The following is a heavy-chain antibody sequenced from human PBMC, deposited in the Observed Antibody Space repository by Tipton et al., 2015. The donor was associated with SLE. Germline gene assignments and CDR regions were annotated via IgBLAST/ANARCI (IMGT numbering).Heavy chain of an antibody. CDR3: AKGIDYSLAYYFYMDV. J-gene: IGHJ6*03. CDR1: GFTFSSYA. D-gene: IGHD4-11*01. V-gene: IGHV3-30-3*01. CDR2: ISYDGSNK. Sequence: SLRLSCAASGFTFSSYAMHWVRQAPGKGLEWVAVISYDGSNKYYADSVKGRFTMSRDNSKNTLYLQMNSLRAEDTAVYFCAKGIDYSLAYYFYMDVWGKGTTVTVSS.